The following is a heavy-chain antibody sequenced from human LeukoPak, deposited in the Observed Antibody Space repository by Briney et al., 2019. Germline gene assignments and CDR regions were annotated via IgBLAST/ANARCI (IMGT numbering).Heavy chain of an antibody. CDR2: IYTSGST. CDR3: ARDDYYDSSGCDAAFDI. CDR1: GGSISSCY. V-gene: IGHV4-4*07. D-gene: IGHD3-22*01. Sequence: SETLSLTCTVSGGSISSCYWSWIRQPAGKGLDWIGRIYTSGSTNYNPSLKSRVTMSVDTSKNQFSLKLSSVTAADTSVYYCARDDYYDSSGCDAAFDIWGQGTMVTVSS. J-gene: IGHJ3*02.